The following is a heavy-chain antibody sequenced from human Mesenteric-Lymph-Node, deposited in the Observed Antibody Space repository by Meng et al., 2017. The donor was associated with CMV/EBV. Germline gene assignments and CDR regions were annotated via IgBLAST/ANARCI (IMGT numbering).Heavy chain of an antibody. V-gene: IGHV3-23*01. D-gene: IGHD2-2*01. CDR3: AKGIVVVPAAAGEYFQH. Sequence: GESLKISCVASGFTFSSYAVSWVRQAPGKGLEWVSAISGSGGSTYYADSVKGRFTISRDNSKNTMYLQMNSLRAEDTAVYYCAKGIVVVPAAAGEYFQHWGQGTLVTVSS. CDR2: ISGSGGST. CDR1: GFTFSSYA. J-gene: IGHJ1*01.